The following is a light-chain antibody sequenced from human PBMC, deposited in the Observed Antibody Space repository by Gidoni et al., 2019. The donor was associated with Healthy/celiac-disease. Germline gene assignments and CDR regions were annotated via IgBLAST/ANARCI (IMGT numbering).Light chain of an antibody. CDR1: QDSSNY. J-gene: IGKJ4*01. Sequence: QMTQSPSSLSASVGDRVTIPCQARQDSSNYLNWYQQKAGKAPKLLIYDASNLETGVPSRFSGSGSGTDFTFTISSLQHEDIATYYCQQYDNLPLTFGGGTKVEIK. CDR2: DAS. CDR3: QQYDNLPLT. V-gene: IGKV1-33*01.